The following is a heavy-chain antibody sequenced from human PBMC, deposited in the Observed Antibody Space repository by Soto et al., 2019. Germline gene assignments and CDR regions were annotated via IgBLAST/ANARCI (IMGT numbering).Heavy chain of an antibody. V-gene: IGHV4-61*08. Sequence: SETLSLTCLVSGGSVGTGAYYWSWIRQRPGKGLEWIGYTLYSGSPNYNPSLQSLQSRVTISVDTSRNQFSLRLTSVTAADTALYYCARHDYYHRTFDIWGQGTLVTVSS. J-gene: IGHJ3*02. CDR1: GGSVGTGAYY. CDR3: ARHDYYHRTFDI. D-gene: IGHD3-9*01. CDR2: TLYSGSP.